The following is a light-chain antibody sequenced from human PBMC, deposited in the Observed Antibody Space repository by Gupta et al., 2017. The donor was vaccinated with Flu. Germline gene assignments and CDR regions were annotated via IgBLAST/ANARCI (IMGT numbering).Light chain of an antibody. V-gene: IGKV1-39*01. J-gene: IGKJ1*01. CDR3: QQSYSTPPWT. CDR1: QSISSY. CDR2: AAS. Sequence: DIQMTQPPSSLSASVADRVTITCRASQSISSYLNWYQQKPGKAPKLLIYAASSLQSGVPSRFSGSGSGTDFALTNSSLQPEDFATYYCQQSYSTPPWTFGQGTKVEIK.